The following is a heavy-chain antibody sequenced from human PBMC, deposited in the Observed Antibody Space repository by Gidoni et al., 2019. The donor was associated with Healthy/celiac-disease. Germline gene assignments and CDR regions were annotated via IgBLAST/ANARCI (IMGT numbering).Heavy chain of an antibody. Sequence: QVQLQESGPGLVKPSQTLSLTCTVSGGSIRSGGYYWSWIRQHPGKGLEWIGYIYYSGSTYYNPSLKSRVTISVDTSKNQFSLKLSSVTAADTAVYYCARGPYYDILTGYYPFDYWGQGTLVTVSS. CDR2: IYYSGST. J-gene: IGHJ4*02. CDR1: GGSIRSGGYY. V-gene: IGHV4-31*03. CDR3: ARGPYYDILTGYYPFDY. D-gene: IGHD3-9*01.